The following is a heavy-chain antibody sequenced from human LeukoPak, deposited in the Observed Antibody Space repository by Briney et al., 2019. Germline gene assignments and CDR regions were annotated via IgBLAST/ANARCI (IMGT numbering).Heavy chain of an antibody. Sequence: GGSLRLSCAASGFIFRNYGMNWVRQAPRRGLEWVSYITSGGTTTYYADSVKGRFTISRDNAKNSLYLQMNSLRAEDTAVYYCAREIYCSSTSCYIVWGQGTTVTVSS. D-gene: IGHD2-2*02. CDR2: ITSGGTTT. CDR1: GFIFRNYG. CDR3: AREIYCSSTSCYIV. V-gene: IGHV3-48*03. J-gene: IGHJ6*02.